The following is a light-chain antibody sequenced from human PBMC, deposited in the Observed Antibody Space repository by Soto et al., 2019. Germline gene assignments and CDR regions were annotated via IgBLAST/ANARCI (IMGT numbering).Light chain of an antibody. CDR1: SSDDGGYNY. Sequence: QSALTQPPSASGSPGQSVAISCTGTSSDDGGYNYVSWYQQHPGKAPKLMIYDVTERPPGVPDRFSGSKSGNTASLTVAGLQAEDEADYYCSSYAGSNNPVLFGGGTKLTVL. CDR3: SSYAGSNNPVL. CDR2: DVT. J-gene: IGLJ2*01. V-gene: IGLV2-8*01.